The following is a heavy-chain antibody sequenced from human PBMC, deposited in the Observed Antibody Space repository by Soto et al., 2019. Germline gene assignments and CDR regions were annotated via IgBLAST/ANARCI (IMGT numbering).Heavy chain of an antibody. D-gene: IGHD1-26*01. CDR2: ISAYNGNT. CDR3: ARDIVGSNGPDY. J-gene: IGHJ4*02. Sequence: ASAKGSCKASGYTFTSDGISCVRQAPGQGLEWMGWISAYNGNTNYAQKLQGRVTMTTDTSTSTAYMELRSLRSDDTAVYYCARDIVGSNGPDYWGQGTLVTVSS. CDR1: GYTFTSDG. V-gene: IGHV1-18*01.